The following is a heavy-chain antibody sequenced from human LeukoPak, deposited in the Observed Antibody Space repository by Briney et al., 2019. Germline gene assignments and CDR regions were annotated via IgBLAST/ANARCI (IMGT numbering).Heavy chain of an antibody. CDR3: ARDLTGDAFDI. CDR2: IDPSGGTT. CDR1: GYILTRYY. V-gene: IGHV1-46*01. Sequence: GASVKISCKASGYILTRYYIHWVRQAPGQGLEWMGIIDPSGGTTTYAQKFQGRVTMTRDTSTSTVYMELSSLRSDDTAVYYYARDLTGDAFDIWGQGTMVTVSS. J-gene: IGHJ3*02. D-gene: IGHD7-27*01.